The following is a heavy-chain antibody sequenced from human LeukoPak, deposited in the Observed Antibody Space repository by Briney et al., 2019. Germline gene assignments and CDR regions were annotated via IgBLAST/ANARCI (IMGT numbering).Heavy chain of an antibody. Sequence: GGSLRLSCSASGFTFSSYAMHWVRQAPGKGLEYVSAISSNGGSTYYADSVKGRFTISRDNSKNTLYLQMSSLRAEDTAVYYCVKDAADYYDSSGYFLGAFDIWGQGTMVTVSS. CDR2: ISSNGGST. D-gene: IGHD3-22*01. CDR1: GFTFSSYA. J-gene: IGHJ3*02. V-gene: IGHV3-64D*06. CDR3: VKDAADYYDSSGYFLGAFDI.